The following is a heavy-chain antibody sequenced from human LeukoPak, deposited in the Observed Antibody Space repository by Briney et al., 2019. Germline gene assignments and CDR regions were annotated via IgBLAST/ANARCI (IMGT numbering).Heavy chain of an antibody. D-gene: IGHD6-13*01. CDR3: ARSLIAAAGTGLTH. Sequence: ASVKVSCKASGYTFTSCGISWVRQAPGQRLEWMGWINAGNGNTKYSQKFQGRVTITRDTSASTAYMELSSLRSEDTAVYYCARSLIAAAGTGLTHWGQGTLVTVSS. CDR1: GYTFTSCG. CDR2: INAGNGNT. V-gene: IGHV1-3*01. J-gene: IGHJ4*02.